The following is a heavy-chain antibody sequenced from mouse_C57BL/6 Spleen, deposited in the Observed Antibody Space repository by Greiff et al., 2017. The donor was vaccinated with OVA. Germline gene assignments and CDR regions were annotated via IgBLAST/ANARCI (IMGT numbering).Heavy chain of an antibody. CDR3: ARGIYYYGSSYWYFDV. V-gene: IGHV1-55*01. J-gene: IGHJ1*03. D-gene: IGHD1-1*01. Sequence: VQLQQPGAELVKPGASVKMSCKASGYTFTSYWITWVKQRPGQGLEWIGDIYPGSGSPNYNEKFKSKATLTVDTSSSTAYMQLSSLTSEDSAVYYCARGIYYYGSSYWYFDVWGTGTTVTVSS. CDR1: GYTFTSYW. CDR2: IYPGSGSP.